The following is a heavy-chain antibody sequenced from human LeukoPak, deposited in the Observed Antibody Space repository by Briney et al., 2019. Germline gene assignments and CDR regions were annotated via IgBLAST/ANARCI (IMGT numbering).Heavy chain of an antibody. CDR3: AKAPPYDFWSGYHRNYYMDV. Sequence: GGSLRLSCAASGFTFITYSMNWVRQAPGKGLEWVSYISSGSNTIYYADSVKGRFTLSRDDAQNSLFLQMNSLRAEDTAVYYCAKAPPYDFWSGYHRNYYMDVWGKGITVTVSS. V-gene: IGHV3-48*04. J-gene: IGHJ6*03. CDR2: ISSGSNTI. D-gene: IGHD3-3*01. CDR1: GFTFITYS.